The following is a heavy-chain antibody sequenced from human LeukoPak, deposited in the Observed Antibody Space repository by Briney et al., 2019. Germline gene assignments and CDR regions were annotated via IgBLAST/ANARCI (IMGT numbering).Heavy chain of an antibody. CDR1: GFTFSSYG. Sequence: GGSLRLSCAASGFTFSSYGMSWVRQAPGKGLEWVSAISGSGGSTYYADSVKGRFTISRDNSKNTLYLQMNSLRAEDTAVYYCAKDLEVTMVRGAIEYYFDYWGQGTLVTVSS. CDR3: AKDLEVTMVRGAIEYYFDY. J-gene: IGHJ4*02. CDR2: ISGSGGST. V-gene: IGHV3-23*01. D-gene: IGHD3-10*01.